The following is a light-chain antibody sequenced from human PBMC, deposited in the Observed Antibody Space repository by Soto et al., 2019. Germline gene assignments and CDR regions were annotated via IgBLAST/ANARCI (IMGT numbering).Light chain of an antibody. V-gene: IGLV2-14*01. CDR3: SSYTRTKTLL. CDR2: EVT. J-gene: IGLJ2*01. Sequence: QSALTQPASVSGSPGQSITISCTGTSSDVGGYNYVSWYQQHSGKAPKLMIYEVTNRPSGVSNRFSGSKSGNTASLTISGLQAEDEAEYYYSSYTRTKTLLFGGGTKLTVL. CDR1: SSDVGGYNY.